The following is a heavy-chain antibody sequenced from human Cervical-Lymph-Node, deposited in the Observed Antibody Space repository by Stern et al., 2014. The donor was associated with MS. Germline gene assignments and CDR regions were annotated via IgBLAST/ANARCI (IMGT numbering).Heavy chain of an antibody. CDR1: GHTLTEIS. J-gene: IGHJ5*02. Sequence: MQLVESGAEVKKPGTSVKVSCRVSGHTLTEISIHWVRQTPGKGLEWMGGLDPADGETIYAQNFQGRVTMTEDTSTDTAYMELSSLRSDDTAVYYCTTTEFDPWGQGTLVTVSS. CDR3: TTTEFDP. V-gene: IGHV1-24*01. CDR2: LDPADGET.